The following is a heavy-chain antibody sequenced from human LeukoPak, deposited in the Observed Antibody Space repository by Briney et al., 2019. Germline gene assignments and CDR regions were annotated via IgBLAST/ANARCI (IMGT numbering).Heavy chain of an antibody. CDR1: GFTVSSNY. CDR2: TYSDVNT. V-gene: IGHV3-53*01. CDR3: ARKNDLFNAAFDI. Sequence: PGGSLRLSCAASGFTVSSNYMSWVRQAPGKGLEWVSITYSDVNTNYADSVKGRFTISRAHSKNTLSLQMNSLGAEDTAVYYCARKNDLFNAAFDIWGQGTLVTVSS. D-gene: IGHD2/OR15-2a*01. J-gene: IGHJ3*02.